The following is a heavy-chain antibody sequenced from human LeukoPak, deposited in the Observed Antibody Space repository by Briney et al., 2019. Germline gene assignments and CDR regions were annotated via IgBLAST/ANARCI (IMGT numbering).Heavy chain of an antibody. D-gene: IGHD5-12*01. CDR2: IDPSDSYT. J-gene: IGHJ4*02. Sequence: GESLKISCKGSGYSFTSYWISWVRQMPGKGLEWMGRIDPSDSYTNYSPSFQGHVTISADKSISTAYLQWSSPKASDTAMYYCAIRQYSCYDYSTDYWGQGTLVTVSS. V-gene: IGHV5-10-1*01. CDR1: GYSFTSYW. CDR3: AIRQYSCYDYSTDY.